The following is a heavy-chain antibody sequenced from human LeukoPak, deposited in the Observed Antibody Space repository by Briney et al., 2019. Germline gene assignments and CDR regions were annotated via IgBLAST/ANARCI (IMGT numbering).Heavy chain of an antibody. V-gene: IGHV1-69*05. CDR3: AREGRYCSGGSCLNWFDP. Sequence: EASVKVSCKAAGGTFSSYAISWVRQAPGQVLELMGRIIPIFGTANYAQKFQGRVTITTDESTSTAYMELSSLRSEDTAVYYCAREGRYCSGGSCLNWFDPWGQGTLVTVSS. CDR1: GGTFSSYA. D-gene: IGHD2-15*01. CDR2: IIPIFGTA. J-gene: IGHJ5*02.